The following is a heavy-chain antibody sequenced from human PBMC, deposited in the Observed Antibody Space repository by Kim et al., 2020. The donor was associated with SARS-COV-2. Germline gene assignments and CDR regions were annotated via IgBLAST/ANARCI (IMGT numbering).Heavy chain of an antibody. V-gene: IGHV4-59*13. D-gene: IGHD1-26*01. CDR3: ARDRIVGAARWFDP. Sequence: SETLSLTCTVSGGSISSYYWSWIRQPPGKGLEWIGYIYYSGSTNYNPSLKSRVTISVDTSKNQFSLKLSSVTAADTAVYYCARDRIVGAARWFDPWGQGT. CDR2: IYYSGST. J-gene: IGHJ5*02. CDR1: GGSISSYY.